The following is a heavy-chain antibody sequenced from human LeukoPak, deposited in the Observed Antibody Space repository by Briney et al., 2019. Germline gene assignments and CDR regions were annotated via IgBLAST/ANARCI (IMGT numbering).Heavy chain of an antibody. Sequence: ASVKVSCKASGYTFTSYDINWVRQATGQGLEWTGWMDPNSGNTGYAQKLQGRVTMTRNTSISTAYMELSSLRSEDTAVYYCARSRRYSSSSDYWGQGTLVTVSS. CDR1: GYTFTSYD. CDR2: MDPNSGNT. J-gene: IGHJ4*02. D-gene: IGHD6-6*01. V-gene: IGHV1-8*01. CDR3: ARSRRYSSSSDY.